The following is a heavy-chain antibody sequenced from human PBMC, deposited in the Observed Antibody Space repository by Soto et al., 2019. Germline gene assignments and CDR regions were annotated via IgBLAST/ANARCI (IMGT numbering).Heavy chain of an antibody. CDR2: IYYSGST. D-gene: IGHD6-13*01. V-gene: IGHV4-30-4*02. CDR1: GGSISSGDYY. J-gene: IGHJ4*02. Sequence: PSETLSLTCTVSGGSISSGDYYWSWIRQPPGKGLEWIGYIYYSGSTYYNPSLKSRVSISVDTSKKQFSLKAEDTAVYSCAKTSSLFDNWGQGTLVTVSS. CDR3: LFDN.